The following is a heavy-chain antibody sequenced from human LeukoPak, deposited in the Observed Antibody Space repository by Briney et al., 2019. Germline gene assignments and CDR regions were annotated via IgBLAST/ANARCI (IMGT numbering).Heavy chain of an antibody. D-gene: IGHD4-17*01. CDR1: GFTFSSYA. Sequence: GRSLRLFCAASGFTFSSYAMHWVRQAPGKGLEGVAVISYDGSNKYYADSVKGRFTISRDNSKNTLYLQMNSLRGEDTAVYYCARDDGAIDFEYWGQGDLVTVSS. CDR3: ARDDGAIDFEY. V-gene: IGHV3-30-3*01. CDR2: ISYDGSNK. J-gene: IGHJ4*02.